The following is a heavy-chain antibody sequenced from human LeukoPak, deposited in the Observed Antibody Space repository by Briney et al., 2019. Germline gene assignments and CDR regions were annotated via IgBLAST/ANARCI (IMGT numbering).Heavy chain of an antibody. V-gene: IGHV4-4*07. D-gene: IGHD3-10*01. CDR3: AKHAASGGSGVDY. J-gene: IGHJ4*02. Sequence: PSETLSLTCTVAGGSISSNYWTWIRQAAGKGLEWIGRIYTSGSTNYNPSLKSRVTMSVDTSKNQFSLKLSSVTAADTAVYYCAKHAASGGSGVDYWGQGTLVTVSS. CDR2: IYTSGST. CDR1: GGSISSNY.